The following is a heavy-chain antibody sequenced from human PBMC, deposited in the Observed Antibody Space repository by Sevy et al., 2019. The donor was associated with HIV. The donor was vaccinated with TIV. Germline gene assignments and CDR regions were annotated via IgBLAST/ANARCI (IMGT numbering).Heavy chain of an antibody. Sequence: SETLSLTCAVSGYSIISDYYWGWIRQPPGKGLEWIGSIYHSGYSYYNPSLKSRVTISVDTSKNQFSLKLSSVTAADTAVYYCARAIGTQVAGLYYFDYWGQGTLVTVSS. CDR2: IYHSGYS. D-gene: IGHD6-19*01. V-gene: IGHV4-38-2*01. CDR3: ARAIGTQVAGLYYFDY. J-gene: IGHJ4*02. CDR1: GYSIISDYY.